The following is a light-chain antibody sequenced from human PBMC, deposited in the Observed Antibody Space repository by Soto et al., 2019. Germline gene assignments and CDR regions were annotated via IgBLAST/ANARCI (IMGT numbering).Light chain of an antibody. V-gene: IGKV1-13*02. Sequence: AIQLTQSPSSLSASVGDRVTITCRASQGISSALAWYQQKPGKAPKLLIYDASSLESGVPSRFSGSGSGTDFTLTISSLQPEDFATYYGQQFNSYPITFGQGTLLEIK. CDR3: QQFNSYPIT. CDR2: DAS. CDR1: QGISSA. J-gene: IGKJ5*01.